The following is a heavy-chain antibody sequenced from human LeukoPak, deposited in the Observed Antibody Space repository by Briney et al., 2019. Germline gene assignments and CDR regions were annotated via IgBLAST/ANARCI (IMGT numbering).Heavy chain of an antibody. D-gene: IGHD4-17*01. CDR2: IYYSGST. J-gene: IGHJ6*03. Sequence: PSETLSLTCAVSGGSISSYYWSWIRQPPGKGLEWIGYIYYSGSTNYNPSLKSRVTISVDTSKNQFSLKLSSVTAADTAVYYCAGVPPKTTVTTRYYYYYMDVRGKGTTVTVSS. CDR1: GGSISSYY. CDR3: AGVPPKTTVTTRYYYYYMDV. V-gene: IGHV4-59*01.